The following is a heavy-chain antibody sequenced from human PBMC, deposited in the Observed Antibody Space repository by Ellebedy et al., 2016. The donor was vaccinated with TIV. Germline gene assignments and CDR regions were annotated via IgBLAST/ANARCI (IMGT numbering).Heavy chain of an antibody. CDR3: ASLENWLEMAFDY. CDR1: GGSIKSHY. D-gene: IGHD5-24*01. Sequence: MPSETLSLTCPVPGGSIKSHYWSWIRQPPGKGLEWIGYIYYSGSTKYTPSLKSLVTISLDTSKNQVSLRLSSVTAADTAVYSCASLENWLEMAFDYWGQGTLVTVSS. J-gene: IGHJ4*02. CDR2: IYYSGST. V-gene: IGHV4-59*08.